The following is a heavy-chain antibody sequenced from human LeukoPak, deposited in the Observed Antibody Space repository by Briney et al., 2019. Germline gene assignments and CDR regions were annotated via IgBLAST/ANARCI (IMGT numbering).Heavy chain of an antibody. CDR1: GYTFTSYG. J-gene: IGHJ5*02. CDR2: LSAYNGNT. D-gene: IGHD2-8*01. CDR3: ARGYCTNGVCYTGWFDP. V-gene: IGHV1-18*01. Sequence: ASVKVSCKASGYTFTSYGISWVRQAPGQGLEWMGWLSAYNGNTNYAQKLQGRVTMTTDTSTSTAYMELRSLRSDDTAVYYCARGYCTNGVCYTGWFDPWGQGTLVTVSS.